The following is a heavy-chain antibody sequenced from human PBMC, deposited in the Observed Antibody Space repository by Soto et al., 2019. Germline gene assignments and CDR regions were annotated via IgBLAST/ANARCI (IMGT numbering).Heavy chain of an antibody. Sequence: PGGSLRLSCTASGFTFGDYAMSWVRQAPGKGLEWVGFIRSKAYGGTTEYAASVKGRFTISRDDSKSIAYLQMNSLKTEDTAVYYCTRDDSSGYWAFDYWGQGTLVTVSS. D-gene: IGHD3-22*01. V-gene: IGHV3-49*04. CDR2: IRSKAYGGTT. CDR3: TRDDSSGYWAFDY. J-gene: IGHJ4*02. CDR1: GFTFGDYA.